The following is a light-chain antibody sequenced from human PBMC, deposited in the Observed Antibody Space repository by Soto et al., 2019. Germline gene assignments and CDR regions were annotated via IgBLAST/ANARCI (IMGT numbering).Light chain of an antibody. J-gene: IGKJ1*01. Sequence: DIQLTQSPSFLSASVGDRVTITCRASQGISSYLAWYQQKPGKAPNLLIYAASTLQSGVPSRFSGSGSETEFTLTISSLQPEDFATYYCQQLNSYPRTFGQGTKVEIK. V-gene: IGKV1-9*01. CDR1: QGISSY. CDR3: QQLNSYPRT. CDR2: AAS.